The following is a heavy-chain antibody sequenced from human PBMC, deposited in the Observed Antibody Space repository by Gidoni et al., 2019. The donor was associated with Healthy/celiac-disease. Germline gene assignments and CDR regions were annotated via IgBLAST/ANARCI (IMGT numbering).Heavy chain of an antibody. CDR3: AKEGTGDPYYYYGMDV. V-gene: IGHV3-23*01. CDR1: GFTFSSDA. D-gene: IGHD7-27*01. Sequence: EVQLLESGGGLVQPGVSLRLSCAASGFTFSSDAMSWVRQAPGKGLEWVSTISGSGGSTYYADSVKGRFTISRDNSKNTQHLQMNSLRAEDTAVYYCAKEGTGDPYYYYGMDVWGQGTTVTVSS. CDR2: ISGSGGST. J-gene: IGHJ6*02.